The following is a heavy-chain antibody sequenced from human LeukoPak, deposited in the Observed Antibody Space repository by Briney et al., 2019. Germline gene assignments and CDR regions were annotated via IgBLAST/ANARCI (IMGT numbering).Heavy chain of an antibody. CDR3: ARNRWFGRYHDFDY. V-gene: IGHV3-48*03. Sequence: GSLRLSCAASGFTFSSYEMNWVRQAPGKGLEWVSYISSSGSTIYYADSVKGRFTISRDNAKNSLYLQMNSLRAEDTAVYYCARNRWFGRYHDFDYWGQGTLVTVSS. CDR2: ISSSGSTI. CDR1: GFTFSSYE. D-gene: IGHD3-10*01. J-gene: IGHJ4*02.